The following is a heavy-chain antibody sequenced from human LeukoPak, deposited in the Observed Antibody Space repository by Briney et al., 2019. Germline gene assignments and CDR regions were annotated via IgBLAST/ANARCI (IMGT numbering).Heavy chain of an antibody. CDR1: GFTFDDYA. V-gene: IGHV3-9*01. CDR2: ISWNSGSI. CDR3: AKDQSRWFVNIVSTGSAFDA. Sequence: GGSLRLSCAASGFTFDDYAMHWVRQAPGKGLEWVSGISWNSGSIGYADSVKGRFTISRDNSKNTLYLEVNSLRAEDTAVFYCAKDQSRWFVNIVSTGSAFDAWGQGTLVTVSS. D-gene: IGHD5/OR15-5a*01. J-gene: IGHJ4*02.